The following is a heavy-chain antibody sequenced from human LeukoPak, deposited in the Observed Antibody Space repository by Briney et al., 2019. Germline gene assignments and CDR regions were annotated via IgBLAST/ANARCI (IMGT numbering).Heavy chain of an antibody. J-gene: IGHJ4*02. CDR2: IYYSGST. V-gene: IGHV4-59*01. CDR1: GGSISSYY. D-gene: IGHD3-10*01. Sequence: SETLSLTYTVSGGSISSYYWSWIRQPPGKGLEWIGYIYYSGSTNYNPSLKSRVTISVDTSKNQFSLKLSSVTAADTAVYYCAREASGEILFDYWGQGTLVTVSS. CDR3: AREASGEILFDY.